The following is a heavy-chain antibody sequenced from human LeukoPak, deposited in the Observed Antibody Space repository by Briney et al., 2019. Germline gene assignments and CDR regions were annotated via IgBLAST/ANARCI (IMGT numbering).Heavy chain of an antibody. D-gene: IGHD1-14*01. CDR1: GVPIASHSW. Sequence: SETLSLTCAVSGVPIASHSWWSWVRQPPGKGLEWIGEIYHTGGANYKPPLKSRVTMSVDTSNNHFSLKLTSVTAADTAVYFCAYNRDFALDNWGQGTLVTVSS. CDR3: AYNRDFALDN. V-gene: IGHV4/OR15-8*01. J-gene: IGHJ4*02. CDR2: IYHTGGA.